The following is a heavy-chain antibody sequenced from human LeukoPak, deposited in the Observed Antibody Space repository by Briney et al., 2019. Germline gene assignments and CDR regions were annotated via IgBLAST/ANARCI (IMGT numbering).Heavy chain of an antibody. CDR3: ARGNPVWDLEWLLFDYYYMDV. CDR2: INHSGST. D-gene: IGHD3-3*01. Sequence: KPSETLSLTCAVYGGSFSGYNWSWIRQPPGKGLEWIGEINHSGSTNYNPSLKSRVTISVDTSKNQFSLKLSSVTAADTAVYYCARGNPVWDLEWLLFDYYYMDVWGKGTTVTVSS. V-gene: IGHV4-34*01. CDR1: GGSFSGYN. J-gene: IGHJ6*03.